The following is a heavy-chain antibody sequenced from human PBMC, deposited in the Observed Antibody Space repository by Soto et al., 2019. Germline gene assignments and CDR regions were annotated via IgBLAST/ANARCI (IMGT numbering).Heavy chain of an antibody. V-gene: IGHV3-23*01. CDR1: GFTFSKYA. D-gene: IGHD3-3*01. CDR2: ISDSGVTT. Sequence: EVQLLESGGGLVQPGGSLRLSCAASGFTFSKYAMSWVRQAPGKGLDWVSGISDSGVTTYSADSVKGRFTISRDNSKNTVYLQINSQRAEDTAVYYCAKGKGAGVTRVGDFDIWGQGTMVTVSS. J-gene: IGHJ3*02. CDR3: AKGKGAGVTRVGDFDI.